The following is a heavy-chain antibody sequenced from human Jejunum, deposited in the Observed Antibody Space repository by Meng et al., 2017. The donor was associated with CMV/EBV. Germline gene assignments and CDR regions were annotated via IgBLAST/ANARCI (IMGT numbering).Heavy chain of an antibody. Sequence: QVQLQESGPGLVKPSETLSLICPVSGGSINNYYWNWIRQSAGKGLEWIGRIYTSGSTNYNPSLQSRVTMSVDTSKNQFSLKLTSVTAADTAVYYCARGYSSDWYDYWGQGALVT. CDR2: IYTSGST. D-gene: IGHD6-19*01. CDR3: ARGYSSDWYDY. V-gene: IGHV4-4*07. CDR1: GGSINNYY. J-gene: IGHJ4*02.